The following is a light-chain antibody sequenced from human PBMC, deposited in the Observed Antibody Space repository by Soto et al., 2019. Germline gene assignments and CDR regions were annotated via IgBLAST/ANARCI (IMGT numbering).Light chain of an antibody. J-gene: IGKJ1*01. Sequence: EIVMTQSPATLSVSPGERATLSCRASQSVSSSLAWFQQKPGQAPRLLIYDASTRATGIPARFSGSGSGTEFTLTISSLQSEDFATYYCQQYNSYSPWTFGQGTKVEIK. V-gene: IGKV3-15*01. CDR2: DAS. CDR3: QQYNSYSPWT. CDR1: QSVSSS.